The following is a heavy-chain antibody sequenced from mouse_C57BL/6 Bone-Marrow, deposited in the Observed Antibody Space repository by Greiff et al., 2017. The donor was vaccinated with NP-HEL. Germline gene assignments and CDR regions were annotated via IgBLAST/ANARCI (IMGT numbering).Heavy chain of an antibody. CDR3: TRDRDWAFDY. CDR2: ISSGGDYI. Sequence: EVKLVESGEGLVKPGGSLKLSCTASGFTFSSYAMSWVRQTPEKRLEWVAYISSGGDYIYYADTVKGRFTISRDNARNTLYLQMSSLKSEDTAMYYCTRDRDWAFDYWGQGTTLTVSS. D-gene: IGHD4-1*01. V-gene: IGHV5-9-1*02. J-gene: IGHJ2*01. CDR1: GFTFSSYA.